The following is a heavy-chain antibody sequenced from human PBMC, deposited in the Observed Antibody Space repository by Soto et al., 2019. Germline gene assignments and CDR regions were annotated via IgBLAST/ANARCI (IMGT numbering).Heavy chain of an antibody. CDR1: GGSISRYY. CDR2: IYYSVST. CDR3: ARDPGSGSYYGWFDP. Sequence: PSETLSLTCTVSGGSISRYYWNWIRKPPGKGLEGFGYIYYSVSTNYTPSLKSRFTISVDTSKHQLSLKLSSVTAADTAVHYCARDPGSGSYYGWFDPWGQGPPVTVSS. V-gene: IGHV4-59*01. J-gene: IGHJ5*01. D-gene: IGHD3-10*01.